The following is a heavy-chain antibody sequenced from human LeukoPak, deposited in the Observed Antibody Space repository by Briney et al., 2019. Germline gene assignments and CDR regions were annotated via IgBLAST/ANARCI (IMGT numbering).Heavy chain of an antibody. CDR3: AKQSYARSLGE. D-gene: IGHD2-8*01. J-gene: IGHJ4*02. CDR2: TNSGGTST. Sequence: GGSLLLSCATSGFPFSDFSMSWVRPAPGKGLEWISTTNSGGTSTYYAESVKGRFTISRDNSKNTLYLQMSSLRVEDTAVYYCAKQSYARSLGEGGPGTLVSVSS. V-gene: IGHV3-23*01. CDR1: GFPFSDFS.